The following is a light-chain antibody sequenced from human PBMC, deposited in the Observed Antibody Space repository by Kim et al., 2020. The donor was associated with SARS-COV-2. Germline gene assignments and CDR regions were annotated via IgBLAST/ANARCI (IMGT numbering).Light chain of an antibody. CDR2: GAF. V-gene: IGKV3-15*01. J-gene: IGKJ2*01. CDR1: QTVSSN. Sequence: PGESATLSCRASQTVSSNLAWYQQKPGQAPRLLIYGAFTRATGIPVRFTGSGSGTEFTLTISSLQSEDSAIYYCQQYANWHPYTFGQGTKLEI. CDR3: QQYANWHPYT.